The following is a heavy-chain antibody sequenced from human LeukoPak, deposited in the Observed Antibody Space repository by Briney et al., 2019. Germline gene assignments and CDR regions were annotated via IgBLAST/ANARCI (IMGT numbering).Heavy chain of an antibody. Sequence: ASVKVSCKASGYTFTGYYMHWVRQAPGQGLEWMGWMNTNTGNPTYAQGFTGRFVFSLDTSVSTAYLQISSLKAEDTAVYYCARDPPRVSARQGTDDYWGQGTLVTVSS. CDR3: ARDPPRVSARQGTDDY. V-gene: IGHV7-4-1*02. CDR1: GYTFTGYY. CDR2: MNTNTGNP. J-gene: IGHJ4*02. D-gene: IGHD1-1*01.